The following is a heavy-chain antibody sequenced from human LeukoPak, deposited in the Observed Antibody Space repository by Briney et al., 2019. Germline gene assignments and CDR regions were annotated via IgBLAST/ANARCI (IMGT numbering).Heavy chain of an antibody. J-gene: IGHJ3*02. CDR2: IKQDGSEK. CDR1: GFTFRTYW. CDR3: ARVANAVNDI. V-gene: IGHV3-7*05. Sequence: GGSLRLSCAASGFTFRTYWVTWVRQAPGKGLEWVANIKQDGSEKYYVDSVKGRFTISRDNANNSMSLQMNSLRGEDTAVYYCARVANAVNDIWGQGTMVTVSS. D-gene: IGHD4-17*01.